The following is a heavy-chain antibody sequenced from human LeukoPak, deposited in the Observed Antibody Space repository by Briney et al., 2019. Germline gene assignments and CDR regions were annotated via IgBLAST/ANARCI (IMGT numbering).Heavy chain of an antibody. V-gene: IGHV1-18*01. Sequence: GASVMGSCKASGYTFTSYGISWVRQAPGQGLEWMGWISAYNGNANYAQKLQGRVTMTTDTSTSTAYMELRSLRSDDTAVYYCAREKWGSGWHPFDPWGQGTLVTVSS. D-gene: IGHD6-19*01. CDR2: ISAYNGNA. CDR3: AREKWGSGWHPFDP. CDR1: GYTFTSYG. J-gene: IGHJ5*02.